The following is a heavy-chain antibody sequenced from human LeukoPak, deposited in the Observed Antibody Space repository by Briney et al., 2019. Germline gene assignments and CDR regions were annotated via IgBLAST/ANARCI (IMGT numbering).Heavy chain of an antibody. D-gene: IGHD3-22*01. CDR2: IYSGGDT. V-gene: IGHV3-53*01. CDR3: ARRAGDYSHPYDY. CDR1: GLTVSSNC. J-gene: IGHJ4*02. Sequence: GGSLRLSCAASGLTVSSNCMSWVRQAPGKGLEWVSFIYSGGDTYYADSVKGRFTISRDNSKNTFHLQMNSLRAEDTAVYYCARRAGDYSHPYDYWGQGTLVTLSS.